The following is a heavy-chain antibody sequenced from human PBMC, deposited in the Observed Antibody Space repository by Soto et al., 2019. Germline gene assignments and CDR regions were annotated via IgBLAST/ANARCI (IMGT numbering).Heavy chain of an antibody. J-gene: IGHJ4*02. CDR2: IYYSGST. CDR1: GGSISSSSYY. CDR3: AILKYHTSGPSAF. Sequence: SETLSLTCTVSGGSISSSSYYWGWIRQPPGKGLEWIGSIYYSGSTYYNPSLKSRVTISVDTSKNQFSLKLSSVTAADTAVYYFAILKYHTSGPSAFWCQGTLVTVSS. V-gene: IGHV4-39*01. D-gene: IGHD3-22*01.